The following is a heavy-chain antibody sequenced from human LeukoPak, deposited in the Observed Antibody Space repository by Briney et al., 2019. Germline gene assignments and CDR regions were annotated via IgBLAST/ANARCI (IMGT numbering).Heavy chain of an antibody. CDR2: MNPNSGNT. J-gene: IGHJ4*02. CDR1: GYTFTSYD. V-gene: IGHV1-8*01. D-gene: IGHD6-19*01. Sequence: ASVKVSCKASGYTFTSYDINWVRQATGQGLEWMGWMNPNSGNTDYAQKFQGRVTMTRDTSISTAYMELSRLRSDDTAVYYCAREDNLGSGSSPNDYWGQGTLVTVSS. CDR3: AREDNLGSGSSPNDY.